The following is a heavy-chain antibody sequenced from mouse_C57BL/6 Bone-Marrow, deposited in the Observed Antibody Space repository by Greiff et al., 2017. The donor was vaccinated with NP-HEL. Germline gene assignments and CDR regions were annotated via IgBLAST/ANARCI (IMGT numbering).Heavy chain of an antibody. CDR2: IYPGSGST. CDR1: GYTFTSYW. CDR3: ARRRITTVVGGYFDY. D-gene: IGHD1-1*01. V-gene: IGHV1-55*01. Sequence: QVQLQQPGAELVKPGASVKMSCKASGYTFTSYWITWVKQRPGQGLEWIGDIYPGSGSTNYNEEFKSKATLTVDTSSSTAYMQLSSLTSEDSAVYYCARRRITTVVGGYFDYWGQGTTLTVSS. J-gene: IGHJ2*01.